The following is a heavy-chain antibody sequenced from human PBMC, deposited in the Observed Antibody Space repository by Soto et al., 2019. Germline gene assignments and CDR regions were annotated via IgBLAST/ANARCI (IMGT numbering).Heavy chain of an antibody. J-gene: IGHJ6*02. CDR3: AADPQHYSNYAEYYYGMDV. Sequence: GASVKVSCKSSGFTFTSSAVQWVRQARGQRLEWIGWIVVGSGNTNYAQKFQERVTITRDMSTSTAYMELSSLRSEDTAVYYCAADPQHYSNYAEYYYGMDVWGQGTRVTVS. CDR1: GFTFTSSA. CDR2: IVVGSGNT. V-gene: IGHV1-58*01. D-gene: IGHD4-4*01.